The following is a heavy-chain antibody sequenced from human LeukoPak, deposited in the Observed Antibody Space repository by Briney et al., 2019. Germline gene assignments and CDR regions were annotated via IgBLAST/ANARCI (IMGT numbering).Heavy chain of an antibody. D-gene: IGHD2-21*01. V-gene: IGHV1-2*02. J-gene: IGHJ5*02. CDR3: ARADRLDGGPYLIGP. CDR2: INPNSGGT. CDR1: GYSFTDYY. Sequence: ASVKVSCKTSGYSFTDYYMHWARQAPGQGLEWMGWINPNSGGTSSAQKFQCRVTMTRDTSITTVYMEVSWLTSDDTAIYYCARADRLDGGPYLIGPWGQGTLVTVSS.